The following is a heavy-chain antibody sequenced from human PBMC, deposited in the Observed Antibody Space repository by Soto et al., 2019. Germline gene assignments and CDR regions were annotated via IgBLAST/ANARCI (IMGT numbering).Heavy chain of an antibody. CDR2: IYYSGST. CDR3: ARANYDILTGLDY. Sequence: SETLSLTYTVSGGSISSYYWSWIRQPPGKGLEWIGYIYYSGSTNYNPSLKSRVTISVDTSKNQFSLKLSSVTAADTAVYYCARANYDILTGLDYWGQGTLVTVSS. CDR1: GGSISSYY. D-gene: IGHD3-9*01. J-gene: IGHJ4*02. V-gene: IGHV4-59*08.